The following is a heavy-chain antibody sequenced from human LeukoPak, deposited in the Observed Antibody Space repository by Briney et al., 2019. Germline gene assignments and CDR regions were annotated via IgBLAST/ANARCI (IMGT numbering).Heavy chain of an antibody. CDR1: GFTVSSNY. J-gene: IGHJ1*01. V-gene: IGHV3-53*01. CDR3: ASSPQYYYDSSGYGAEYFQH. Sequence: GGSLRLSCAASGFTVSSNYMSWVRQAPGKGLEWVSVIYSGGSTYYADSVKGRFTISRDNSKNTLYLQMNSLRAEDTAVYYCASSPQYYYDSSGYGAEYFQHWGQGTLVTVSS. D-gene: IGHD3-22*01. CDR2: IYSGGST.